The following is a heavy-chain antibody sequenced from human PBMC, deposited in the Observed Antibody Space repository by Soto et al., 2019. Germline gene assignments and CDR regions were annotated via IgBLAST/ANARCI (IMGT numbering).Heavy chain of an antibody. CDR1: GFTFSSYA. D-gene: IGHD2-15*01. V-gene: IGHV3-23*01. J-gene: IGHJ3*02. Sequence: EVQLLESGRGLVQPGGSLRLSCAASGFTFSSYAMSWVRQAPGKGLEWVSAISGSGGSTYYADSVKGRFTISRDNSKNTLYLQMNRLRAEDTAVYYCAKGECSGGSCYPYDAFDIWGQGTMVTVSS. CDR3: AKGECSGGSCYPYDAFDI. CDR2: ISGSGGST.